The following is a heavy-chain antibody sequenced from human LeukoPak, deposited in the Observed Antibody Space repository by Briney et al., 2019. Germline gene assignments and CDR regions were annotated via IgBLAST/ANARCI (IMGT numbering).Heavy chain of an antibody. J-gene: IGHJ5*02. Sequence: ASVRVSCKASGYSFTSYYMHWVRQAPAPGLEWMGWINPNRGDTNYAQKFQGRVTMTRYTSMSTVYMELSRLRSGDTAVYYCARGDYYESSGYLDSRNNYFDPWGQGTLVTVSS. CDR1: GYSFTSYY. D-gene: IGHD3-22*01. CDR3: ARGDYYESSGYLDSRNNYFDP. V-gene: IGHV1-2*02. CDR2: INPNRGDT.